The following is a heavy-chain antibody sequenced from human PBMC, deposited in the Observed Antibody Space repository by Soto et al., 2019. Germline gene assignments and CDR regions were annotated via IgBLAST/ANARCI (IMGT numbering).Heavy chain of an antibody. CDR1: GGTVSSSA. V-gene: IGHV1-69*13. CDR2: IIPIFGTA. CDR3: ARGSWYSSSWYGFFGY. Sequence: VASVKVSCSASGGTVSSSAISWVRQAPGQGLEWMGGIIPIFGTANYAQKFQGRVTITADESTSTAYMELSSLRSEDTAVYYCARGSWYSSSWYGFFGYWGQGTLVTVSS. J-gene: IGHJ4*02. D-gene: IGHD6-13*01.